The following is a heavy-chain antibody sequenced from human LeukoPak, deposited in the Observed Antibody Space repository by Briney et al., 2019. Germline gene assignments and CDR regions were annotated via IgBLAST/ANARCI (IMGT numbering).Heavy chain of an antibody. CDR3: ARLIEQQLAFDY. CDR2: IYTSGST. V-gene: IGHV4-38-2*02. Sequence: SETLSLTCSVSNYSINSDYYWGWIRQSPGKGLEWIGRIYTSGSTNYNPSLKSRVTISVDTSKNQFSLKLSSVTAADTAVYYCARLIEQQLAFDYWGQGTLVTVSS. CDR1: NYSINSDYY. J-gene: IGHJ4*02. D-gene: IGHD6-13*01.